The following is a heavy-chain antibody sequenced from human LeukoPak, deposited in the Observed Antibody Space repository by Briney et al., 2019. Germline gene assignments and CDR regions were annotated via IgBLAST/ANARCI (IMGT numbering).Heavy chain of an antibody. D-gene: IGHD4-17*01. J-gene: IGHJ4*02. CDR3: ATEGGWQPTDYGDSVY. CDR1: GYTFTNYG. V-gene: IGHV1-18*01. Sequence: ASVKVSCKASGYTFTNYGITWVRQAPGQGLEWMRWISPYNGNTNYAQKFQGRVTLTTDTSTSTAYIDLRSLRSDDTVVYYCATEGGWQPTDYGDSVYWGQGTLVTVSS. CDR2: ISPYNGNT.